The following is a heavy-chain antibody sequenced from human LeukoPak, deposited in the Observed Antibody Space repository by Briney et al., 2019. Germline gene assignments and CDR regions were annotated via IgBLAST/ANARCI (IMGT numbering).Heavy chain of an antibody. V-gene: IGHV3-66*01. D-gene: IGHD6-13*01. J-gene: IGHJ4*02. Sequence: GGSLRLSCAASGFTFSSFAMIWVRQAPGKGLEWVSVIYSGGSTYFADSVKGRFTISRDNSKNTLYLQMNSLRAEDTAVYYCARDPAEGFDYWGQGTLVTVSS. CDR1: GFTFSSFA. CDR2: IYSGGST. CDR3: ARDPAEGFDY.